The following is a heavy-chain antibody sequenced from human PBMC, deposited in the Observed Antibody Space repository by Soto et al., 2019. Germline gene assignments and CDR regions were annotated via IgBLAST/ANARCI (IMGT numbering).Heavy chain of an antibody. V-gene: IGHV4-34*01. CDR3: ARVNRNGYYYYYYMDV. CDR1: GGSFSGYY. CDR2: INHSGST. D-gene: IGHD1-1*01. J-gene: IGHJ6*03. Sequence: SETLSLTCAVYGGSFSGYYWSWIRQPPGKGLEWIGEINHSGSTNYNPSHKSRVTISVDTSKNQISLKLSSVTAADTAVYYCARVNRNGYYYYYYMDVWGKGTTVTVSS.